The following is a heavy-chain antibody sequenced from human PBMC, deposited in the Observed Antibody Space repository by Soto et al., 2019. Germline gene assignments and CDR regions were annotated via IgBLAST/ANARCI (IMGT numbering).Heavy chain of an antibody. CDR2: ISAHNGNT. Sequence: QVHLVQSGAEVKXPGXSVKVSCKASGYTFTSYGITWVRQAPGQGLEWMGWISAHNGNTDYAQKLQGRVIVTRDTSTSTAYMELRSLISDDTAVYYCARGRYGDYWGQGALVTVSS. D-gene: IGHD1-1*01. J-gene: IGHJ4*02. CDR1: GYTFTSYG. CDR3: ARGRYGDY. V-gene: IGHV1-18*01.